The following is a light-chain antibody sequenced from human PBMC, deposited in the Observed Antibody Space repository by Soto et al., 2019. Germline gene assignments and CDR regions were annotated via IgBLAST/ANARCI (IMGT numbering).Light chain of an antibody. V-gene: IGKV3-20*01. CDR1: QSISSSF. CDR3: QQYGSSSWT. CDR2: GAS. Sequence: EIVLTQSPGTLSLSPGERATLSCRASQSISSSFLAWFQQRPGQAPRLLIYGASSRAKGIPDRVSGSGSGTDFTLTISRLEPEDFAVYYCQQYGSSSWTFGQGTKVDIK. J-gene: IGKJ1*01.